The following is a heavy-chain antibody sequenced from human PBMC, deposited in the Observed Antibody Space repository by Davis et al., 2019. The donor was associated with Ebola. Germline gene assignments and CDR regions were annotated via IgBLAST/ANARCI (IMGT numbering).Heavy chain of an antibody. Sequence: PGGSLRLSCAASGFTFSSYWMSWVRQAPGKGLEWVANIKQDGSEKYYVDSVKGRFTISRDNAKNSLYLQMNSLRAEDTAVYYCAKGGGTSSSDFRRTWGQRTLVTVSS. CDR3: AKGGGTSSSDFRRT. J-gene: IGHJ5*02. CDR1: GFTFSSYW. D-gene: IGHD6-6*01. CDR2: IKQDGSEK. V-gene: IGHV3-7*03.